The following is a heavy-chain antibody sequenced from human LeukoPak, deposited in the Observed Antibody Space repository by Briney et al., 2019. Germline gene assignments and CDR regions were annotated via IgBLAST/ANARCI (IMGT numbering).Heavy chain of an antibody. J-gene: IGHJ4*02. CDR1: GYTFTGYY. Sequence: ASVKVSCKASGYTFTGYYMHWVRQALGQGLEWMGWINPNSGGTNYAQKFQGRVTMTRDTSISTAYMELSRLRSDDTAVYYCATYIAVAGQPLFDYWGQGTLVTVSS. CDR3: ATYIAVAGQPLFDY. CDR2: INPNSGGT. D-gene: IGHD6-19*01. V-gene: IGHV1-2*02.